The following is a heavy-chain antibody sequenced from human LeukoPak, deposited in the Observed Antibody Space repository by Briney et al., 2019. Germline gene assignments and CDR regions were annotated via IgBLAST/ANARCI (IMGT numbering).Heavy chain of an antibody. CDR3: AHGVVPPIRSGAFDI. CDR2: IYWDDDK. J-gene: IGHJ3*02. V-gene: IGHV2-5*02. CDR1: GFSLGTSGVG. Sequence: SGPTLVNPTQTLTLTCTFSGFSLGTSGVGVGWIRQPPGKALEWLALIYWDDDKRYSPSLKSRLTITKDTSKNQVVLTMTNMDPVDTATYYCAHGVVPPIRSGAFDIWGQGTMVTVSS. D-gene: IGHD2-2*01.